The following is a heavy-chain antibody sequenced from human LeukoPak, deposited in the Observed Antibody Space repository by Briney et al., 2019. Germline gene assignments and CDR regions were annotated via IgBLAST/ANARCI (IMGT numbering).Heavy chain of an antibody. Sequence: GGSLRLSCEASGFSFSTYGMHWVRQAPGKGLEWVAVIWYDGTNKYYADSVKGRFTISRDNSKNTLYLQMNSLRAEDTAVYYCARDLGRGSDWYFDLWGRGTLVTVSS. J-gene: IGHJ2*01. CDR2: IWYDGTNK. CDR1: GFSFSTYG. V-gene: IGHV3-33*01. D-gene: IGHD3-16*01. CDR3: ARDLGRGSDWYFDL.